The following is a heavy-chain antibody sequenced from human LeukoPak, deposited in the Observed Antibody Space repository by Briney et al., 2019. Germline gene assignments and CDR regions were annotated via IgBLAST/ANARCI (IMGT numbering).Heavy chain of an antibody. J-gene: IGHJ4*02. Sequence: GGSLRLSCAASGFTFSSYSMNWVRQAPGKGLEWVSSISSSSSYIYYADSVKGRFTISRDNDKNSLYLQMNSLRAEDTAVYYCARDPGTGRPKYYGSGSYPGYWGQGTLVTVSS. V-gene: IGHV3-21*01. CDR3: ARDPGTGRPKYYGSGSYPGY. D-gene: IGHD3-10*01. CDR2: ISSSSSYI. CDR1: GFTFSSYS.